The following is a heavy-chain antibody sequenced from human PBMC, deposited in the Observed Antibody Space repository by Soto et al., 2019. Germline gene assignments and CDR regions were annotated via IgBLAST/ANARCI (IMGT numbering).Heavy chain of an antibody. V-gene: IGHV4-34*01. D-gene: IGHD3-10*01. J-gene: IGHJ6*03. CDR2: INDSGNI. Sequence: QVQLQQWGAGLLKPSETLSLTCAVYGGSFSGYQWSWIRQTPGKGLEWIGEINDSGNINYNPSLKSRVTSFLDTPKKQISLKLSSVTAADTAVYYCARGLILWFGELSRRGGYYYYMDVWGKGTTVIGSS. CDR3: ARGLILWFGELSRRGGYYYYMDV. CDR1: GGSFSGYQ.